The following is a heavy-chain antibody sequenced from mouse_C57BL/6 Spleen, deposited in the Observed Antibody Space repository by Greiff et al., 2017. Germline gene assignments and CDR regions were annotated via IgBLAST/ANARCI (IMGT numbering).Heavy chain of an antibody. D-gene: IGHD1-1*01. Sequence: VKLQESGAELAKPGASVKLSCKASGYTFTSYWMHWVKQRPGQGLEWIGYINPSSGYTKYNQQFKDKATLSADKSYSTAYMQLSSLTYEDSAVYYCARDTVVAPDYAMDYWGQGTSGTVSS. CDR2: INPSSGYT. CDR3: ARDTVVAPDYAMDY. CDR1: GYTFTSYW. V-gene: IGHV1-7*01. J-gene: IGHJ4*01.